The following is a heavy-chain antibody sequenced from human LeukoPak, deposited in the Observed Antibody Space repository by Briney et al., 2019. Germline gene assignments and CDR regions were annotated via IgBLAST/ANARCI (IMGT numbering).Heavy chain of an antibody. D-gene: IGHD6-13*01. CDR3: ARVWNNGPPLPSIAAAQYYFDY. Sequence: LAGGSLRLSCAASGFTFSSYSMNWVRQAPGKGLEWVSYISSSSTIYYADSVKGRFTISRDNAKNSLYLQMNSLRAEDTAVYYCARVWNNGPPLPSIAAAQYYFDYWGQGTLVTVSS. V-gene: IGHV3-48*04. J-gene: IGHJ4*02. CDR2: ISSSSTI. CDR1: GFTFSSYS.